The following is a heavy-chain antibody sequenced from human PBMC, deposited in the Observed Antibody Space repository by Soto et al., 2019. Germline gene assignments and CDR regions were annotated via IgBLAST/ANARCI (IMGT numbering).Heavy chain of an antibody. CDR1: GFTFRNHY. J-gene: IGHJ4*02. Sequence: QVQLVESGGGLVKSGGSLRLACAASGFTFRNHYMTWIRQAPGKGLEWVSYISDSGSDIYYADSVKGRFTISRDNANNSLYLQMNSLRADDTALYYCERQYSSMLDQWGQGTLVTVSP. D-gene: IGHD6-13*01. V-gene: IGHV3-11*01. CDR3: ERQYSSMLDQ. CDR2: ISDSGSDI.